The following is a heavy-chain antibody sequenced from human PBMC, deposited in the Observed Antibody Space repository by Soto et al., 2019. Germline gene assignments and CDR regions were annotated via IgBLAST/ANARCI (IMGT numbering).Heavy chain of an antibody. CDR2: IYHSGST. Sequence: PSETLCLSCAVAGGSIVGSGCWSMVRQPPGKGLEWIGEIYHSGSTNYNPSLKSRVTISVDKSKNQFSLKLSSVTAADTAVYYCASVGIAVAGGSPAFDYWGQGTLVTVSS. CDR3: ASVGIAVAGGSPAFDY. D-gene: IGHD6-19*01. J-gene: IGHJ4*02. V-gene: IGHV4-4*02. CDR1: GGSIVGSGC.